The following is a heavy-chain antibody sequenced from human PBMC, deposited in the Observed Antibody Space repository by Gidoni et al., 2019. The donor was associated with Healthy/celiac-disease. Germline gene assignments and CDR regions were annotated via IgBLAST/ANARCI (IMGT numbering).Heavy chain of an antibody. Sequence: QVQLVESGGGLVKPGGSLRLSCAASGFTFSDYSMSWIRQAPGKGLELVSYISSSGSTIYYADSVKGRFTISKDNAKNSLYLQMNSLRAEDTAVYYCARDHPYYYDSSGYVDYWGQGTLVTVSS. CDR2: ISSSGSTI. J-gene: IGHJ4*02. D-gene: IGHD3-22*01. CDR3: ARDHPYYYDSSGYVDY. CDR1: GFTFSDYS. V-gene: IGHV3-11*01.